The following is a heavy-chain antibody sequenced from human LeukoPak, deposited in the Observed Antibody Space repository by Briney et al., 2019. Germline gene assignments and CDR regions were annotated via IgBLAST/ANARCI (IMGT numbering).Heavy chain of an antibody. V-gene: IGHV1-69*01. CDR1: GGTFSSYA. Sequence: GSSVKVSCKASGGTFSSYAICWVRQAPGQGLEWMGGIIPIFGTANYAQKFQGRVTITADESTSTAYMELSSLRSGDTAVYYCARSRYGDYVDWGQGTLVTVSS. CDR2: IIPIFGTA. CDR3: ARSRYGDYVD. D-gene: IGHD4-17*01. J-gene: IGHJ1*01.